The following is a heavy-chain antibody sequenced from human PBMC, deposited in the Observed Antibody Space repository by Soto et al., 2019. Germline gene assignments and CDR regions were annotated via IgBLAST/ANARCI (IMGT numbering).Heavy chain of an antibody. J-gene: IGHJ6*03. V-gene: IGHV6-1*01. CDR3: ARVGTYYDFWSGSIAWYMDV. Sequence: SQTLSLTCAISGDSVSSNSAAWNWIRQSPSRGLEWLGRTYYRSKWYNDYAVSVKSRITINPDTSKNQFSLQLNSVTPEDTAVYYCARVGTYYDFWSGSIAWYMDVWGKGTTVTVSS. CDR1: GDSVSSNSAA. D-gene: IGHD3-3*01. CDR2: TYYRSKWYN.